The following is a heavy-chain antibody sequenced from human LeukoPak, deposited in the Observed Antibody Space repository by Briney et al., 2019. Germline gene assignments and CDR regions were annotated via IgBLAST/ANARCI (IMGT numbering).Heavy chain of an antibody. J-gene: IGHJ4*02. CDR2: INTDGSST. D-gene: IGHD3-22*01. V-gene: IGHV3-74*01. Sequence: GGSLRLSRAASAFTFSSYWTHWVRQAPGKGLVWVSRINTDGSSTSYADSVKGRFTISRDNAKNTLYLQTNSLRAEDTAVYYCARDTYDSSGYYYEPLVYWREGILVTVSS. CDR3: ARDTYDSSGYYYEPLVY. CDR1: AFTFSSYW.